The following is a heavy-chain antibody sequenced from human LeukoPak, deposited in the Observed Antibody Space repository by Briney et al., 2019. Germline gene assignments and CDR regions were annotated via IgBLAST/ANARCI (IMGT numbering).Heavy chain of an antibody. CDR3: ATDDYVWGSLAFDI. D-gene: IGHD3-16*01. CDR2: ISYDGSNK. J-gene: IGHJ3*02. V-gene: IGHV3-30*04. CDR1: GFTFSSYA. Sequence: RGRSLRLSCAASGFTFSSYAMHWVRQAPGKGLEWVAVISYDGSNKYYADSVKGRFTISRDNSKNTLYLQMNSLRAEDTAVYYCATDDYVWGSLAFDIWGQGTMVTVSS.